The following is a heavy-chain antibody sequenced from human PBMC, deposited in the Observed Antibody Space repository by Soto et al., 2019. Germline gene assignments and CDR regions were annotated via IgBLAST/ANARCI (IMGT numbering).Heavy chain of an antibody. V-gene: IGHV3-33*01. CDR1: GFTFSSYG. J-gene: IGHJ6*03. Sequence: QVQLVESGGGVVQPGRSLRLSCAASGFTFSSYGMHWVRQAPGKGLEWVAVIWYDGSNKYYADSVKGRFTISRDNSKNTLYLQMNSLRAEDTAVYYCAARGYYGSGNYRDVWGKGTTVTVSS. CDR2: IWYDGSNK. CDR3: AARGYYGSGNYRDV. D-gene: IGHD3-10*01.